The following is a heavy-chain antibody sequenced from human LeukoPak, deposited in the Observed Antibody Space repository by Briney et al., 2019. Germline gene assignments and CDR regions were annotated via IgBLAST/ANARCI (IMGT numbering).Heavy chain of an antibody. D-gene: IGHD3-10*01. J-gene: IGHJ4*02. V-gene: IGHV4-30-4*01. CDR1: GGSISSGDYY. Sequence: PSETLSLTCTVSGGSISSGDYYWSWIRQPPGKGLEWIGYIYYSGSTYYNPSLKSRVTISVDTSKNQFSLKLTSVTAADTAVYYCARGPYGSGSYYWGQGILVTVSS. CDR3: ARGPYGSGSYY. CDR2: IYYSGST.